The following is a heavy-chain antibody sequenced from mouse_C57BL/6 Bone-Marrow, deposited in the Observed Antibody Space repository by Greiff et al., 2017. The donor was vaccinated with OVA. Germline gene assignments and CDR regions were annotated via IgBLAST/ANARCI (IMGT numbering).Heavy chain of an antibody. CDR1: GYTFTSYW. J-gene: IGHJ3*01. Sequence: VQLQQPGAELVRPGTSVKLSCKASGYTFTSYWMHWVKQRPGQGLEWIGVIDPSDSYTNYNQKFKGKATLTVDTSSSTAYMQLSSLSSEDSAVYYCASHYAYDSWFAYWGQGTLVTVSA. D-gene: IGHD2-14*01. CDR3: ASHYAYDSWFAY. V-gene: IGHV1-59*01. CDR2: IDPSDSYT.